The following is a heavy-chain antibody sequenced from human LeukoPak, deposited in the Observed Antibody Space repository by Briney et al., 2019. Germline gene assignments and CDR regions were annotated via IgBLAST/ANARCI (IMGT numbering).Heavy chain of an antibody. Sequence: ASVKVSCKASGYTFTSYYMQWVRQAPGQGLEWVGIINPSGGSATYAQKFQGRVTMTRDTSTSTVYMELSSLRSEDTAVYYCARDPGERYCSSTSCYVFDYWGQGTLVTVSS. CDR3: ARDPGERYCSSTSCYVFDY. V-gene: IGHV1-46*01. D-gene: IGHD2-2*01. CDR2: INPSGGSA. CDR1: GYTFTSYY. J-gene: IGHJ4*02.